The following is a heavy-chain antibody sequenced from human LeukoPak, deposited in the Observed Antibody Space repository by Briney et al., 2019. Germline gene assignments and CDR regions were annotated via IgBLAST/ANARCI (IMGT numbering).Heavy chain of an antibody. CDR3: ARENDSSGYYHPSFDY. CDR2: IIPIFGTA. J-gene: IGHJ4*02. D-gene: IGHD3-22*01. CDR1: GGTFSSYA. V-gene: IGHV1-69*13. Sequence: SVKVSCTASGGTFSSYAISGVRQAPGQGLEWMGGIIPIFGTANYAQKFQGRVTITADESTSTAYMELSSLRSEDTAVYYCARENDSSGYYHPSFDYWGQGTLVTVSS.